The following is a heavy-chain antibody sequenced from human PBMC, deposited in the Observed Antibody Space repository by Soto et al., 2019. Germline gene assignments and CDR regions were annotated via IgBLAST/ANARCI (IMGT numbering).Heavy chain of an antibody. J-gene: IGHJ4*02. CDR2: IYYSXST. V-gene: IGHV4-59*08. Sequence: PXXTLSLTCTVSSGSIIGNYWTWIRQPPGRGLESIGXIYYSXSTNYQPSLKXXVTISIDTSKNHSSLKLRSVNDEDKAVYYCARLWTTVANGYWGQGTLVTVYS. CDR3: ARLWTTVANGY. D-gene: IGHD4-17*01. CDR1: SGSIIGNY.